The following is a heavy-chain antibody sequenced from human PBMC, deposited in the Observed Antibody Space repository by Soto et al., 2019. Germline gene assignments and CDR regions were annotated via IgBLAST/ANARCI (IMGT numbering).Heavy chain of an antibody. CDR3: AKDLRPDGRYDLDY. Sequence: PGGSMRLSFAAYGFTFRIYAMNWVRQAPGKGLEWVAVIVGDASSIDYADSVKGRFTISRDNSKNIMYLQMTSLKVEDTATYFCAKDLRPDGRYDLDYWGQGTQVTVSS. D-gene: IGHD2-15*01. CDR2: IVGDASSI. J-gene: IGHJ4*02. CDR1: GFTFRIYA. V-gene: IGHV3-23*03.